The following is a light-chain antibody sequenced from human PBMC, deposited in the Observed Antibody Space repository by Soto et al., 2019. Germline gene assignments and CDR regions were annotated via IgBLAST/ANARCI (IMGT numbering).Light chain of an antibody. CDR1: QSISSW. V-gene: IGKV1-5*01. Sequence: DLQMTQSPSTLSASVGDRVPITCRASQSISSWLAWYQQKPGKAPKLLIYDASSLESGVPSRFSGSGSGTEFTLTISSLQPDDFATYYCQQYNSYSQTFGQGTKVDIK. CDR3: QQYNSYSQT. J-gene: IGKJ1*01. CDR2: DAS.